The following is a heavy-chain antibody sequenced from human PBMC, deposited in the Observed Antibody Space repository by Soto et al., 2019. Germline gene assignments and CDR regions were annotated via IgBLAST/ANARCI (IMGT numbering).Heavy chain of an antibody. Sequence: PSATLSLTCTVSGASISSSYWSWIRQPAGKGLECIGRIYTSGSTNYNPSLKSRVTMSVDTSKNQFSLKLTSVTAADTAVYYCAREGRDSGDGMDVWGQGTTVTVSS. D-gene: IGHD2-15*01. J-gene: IGHJ6*02. CDR3: AREGRDSGDGMDV. CDR2: IYTSGST. CDR1: GASISSSY. V-gene: IGHV4-4*07.